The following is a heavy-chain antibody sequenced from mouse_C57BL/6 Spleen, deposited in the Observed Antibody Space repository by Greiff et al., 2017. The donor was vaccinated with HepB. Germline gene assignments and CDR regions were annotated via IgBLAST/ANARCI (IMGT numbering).Heavy chain of an antibody. CDR2: ISDGGSYT. D-gene: IGHD2-2*01. CDR1: GFTFSSYA. Sequence: EVHLVESGGGLVKPGGSLKLSCAASGFTFSSYAMSWVRQTPEKRLEWVATISDGGSYTYYPDNVKGRFTISRDNAKNNLYLQMSHLKSEDTAMYYCARYGYDRAVAYWGQGTLVTVSA. J-gene: IGHJ3*01. CDR3: ARYGYDRAVAY. V-gene: IGHV5-4*01.